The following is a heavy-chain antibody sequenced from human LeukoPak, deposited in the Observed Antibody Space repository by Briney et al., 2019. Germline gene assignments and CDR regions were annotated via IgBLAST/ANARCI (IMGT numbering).Heavy chain of an antibody. D-gene: IGHD2-2*01. CDR2: INPNSGGT. Sequence: ASVKVSCKASGYTFTGYYMHWVRQAPGQGLEWMGRINPNSGGTNYAQKFQGRVTTTRDTSISTAYMELSRLRSDDTAVYYCASARSGVVPAATNLYNWFDPWGQGTLVTVSS. CDR3: ASARSGVVPAATNLYNWFDP. V-gene: IGHV1-2*06. CDR1: GYTFTGYY. J-gene: IGHJ5*02.